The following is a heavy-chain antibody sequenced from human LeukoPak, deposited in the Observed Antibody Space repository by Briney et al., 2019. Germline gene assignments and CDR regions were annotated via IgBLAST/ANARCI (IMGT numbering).Heavy chain of an antibody. CDR1: GFTFSSYA. CDR3: ARARYYYDSSGYYYGPYFDY. CDR2: IKQDGSEK. V-gene: IGHV3-7*01. Sequence: GGSLRLSCAASGFTFSSYAMHWVRQAPGKGLEWVANIKQDGSEKYYVDSVKGRFTISRDNAKNSLYLQMNSLRAEDTAVYYCARARYYYDSSGYYYGPYFDYWGQGTLVTVSS. J-gene: IGHJ4*02. D-gene: IGHD3-22*01.